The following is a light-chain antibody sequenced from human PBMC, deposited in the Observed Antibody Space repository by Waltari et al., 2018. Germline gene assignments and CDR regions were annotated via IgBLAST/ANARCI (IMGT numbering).Light chain of an antibody. J-gene: IGKJ2*01. CDR2: DTS. CDR1: QSVSIS. CDR3: QQYKSWPT. V-gene: IGKV3-15*01. Sequence: EIVMTQSPATLSVSPGERATHSCRASQSVSISLVWYQQKSGQAPRLLIYDTSTRATGVPARFSGSGSGTEFTLTISSLQSEDFAVYYCQQYKSWPTFGQGTKLEIK.